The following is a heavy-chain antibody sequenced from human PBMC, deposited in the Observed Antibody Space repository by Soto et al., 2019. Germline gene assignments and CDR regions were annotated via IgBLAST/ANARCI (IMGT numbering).Heavy chain of an antibody. V-gene: IGHV1-69*02. CDR1: GDTFSFYS. D-gene: IGHD3-10*01. CDR2: VNPILSLS. CDR3: ATSYGSGYRAFDY. Sequence: QVQLVQSGAEVKRPGSSVKVSCKASGDTFSFYSINWVRQAPGLVLEWMGRVNPILSLSNYAQRFQGRVTMTADKSTSTAYMVISSLRSEDTAIYYCATSYGSGYRAFDYWGQGAPVIVSS. J-gene: IGHJ4*02.